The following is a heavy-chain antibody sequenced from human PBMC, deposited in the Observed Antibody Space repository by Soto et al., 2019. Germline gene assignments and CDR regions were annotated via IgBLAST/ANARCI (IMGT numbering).Heavy chain of an antibody. CDR1: GFTFSSYG. V-gene: IGHV3-30*18. CDR2: ISYDGSNK. CDR3: AKASDERDYAMAPDY. D-gene: IGHD3-16*01. Sequence: ESGGGVVQPGRSLRLSCAASGFTFSSYGMQWVRQAPGKGLEWVAVISYDGSNKYYADSVKGRFTISRDNSKNTLYLQMNSLRAEDTAVYYCAKASDERDYAMAPDYWGQGTLVTVSS. J-gene: IGHJ4*02.